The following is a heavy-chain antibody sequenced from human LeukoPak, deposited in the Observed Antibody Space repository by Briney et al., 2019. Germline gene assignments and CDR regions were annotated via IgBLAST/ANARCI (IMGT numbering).Heavy chain of an antibody. Sequence: ASVKVSCKASGFTFTTYYMHWLRQAPGQGLEWMGAIKLSGDFTKYAQKFQGRVTMTGDTSTSTVYMEVNSLTSEDTAVYFCAKVVAARNSGAFDIWGQGTMVTVSS. J-gene: IGHJ3*02. D-gene: IGHD6-6*01. CDR2: IKLSGDFT. V-gene: IGHV1-46*01. CDR3: AKVVAARNSGAFDI. CDR1: GFTFTTYY.